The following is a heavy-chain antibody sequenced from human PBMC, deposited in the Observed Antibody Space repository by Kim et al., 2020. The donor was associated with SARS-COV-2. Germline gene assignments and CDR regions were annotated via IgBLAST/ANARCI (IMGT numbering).Heavy chain of an antibody. D-gene: IGHD3-22*01. V-gene: IGHV3-11*04. Sequence: GSVKGRFTISRDNAKKSLYLQMSSLRADDTAVYYCAREYDSSGYYYYFDYWGQGTLVTVSS. CDR3: AREYDSSGYYYYFDY. J-gene: IGHJ4*02.